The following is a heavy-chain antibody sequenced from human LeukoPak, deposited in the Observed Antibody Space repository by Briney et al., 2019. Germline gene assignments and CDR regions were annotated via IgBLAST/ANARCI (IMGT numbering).Heavy chain of an antibody. J-gene: IGHJ4*02. CDR3: ARYRSSTSWYYY. Sequence: SETLSLTCTVSGGSISSYYWSWIRQPPGKGLEWIGNIYDSGSTNYNPSLKSRVTISVDTSKNQFSLKLSSVTAADTAVYYCARYRSSTSWYYYWGQGTLVTVSS. V-gene: IGHV4-59*08. CDR2: IYDSGST. D-gene: IGHD2-2*01. CDR1: GGSISSYY.